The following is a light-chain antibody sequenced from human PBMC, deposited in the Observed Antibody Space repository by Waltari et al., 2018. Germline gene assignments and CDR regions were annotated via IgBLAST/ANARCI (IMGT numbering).Light chain of an antibody. Sequence: EIVLTQSPGTLSLYPGDRVTLSCRASQSVSSSYFAWYQQKPGQAPRLLIYAASSRATGIPDRFSGSGSGTDFTLTISRLEPEDFAVYYCQQYGSSPYSFGQGTKLEI. CDR1: QSVSSSY. J-gene: IGKJ2*01. CDR2: AAS. CDR3: QQYGSSPYS. V-gene: IGKV3-20*01.